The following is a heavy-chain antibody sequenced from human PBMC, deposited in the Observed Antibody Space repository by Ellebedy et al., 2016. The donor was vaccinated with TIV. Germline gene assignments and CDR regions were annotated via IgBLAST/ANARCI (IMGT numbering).Heavy chain of an antibody. CDR3: AKKVPAPTTVPPNWYFDL. D-gene: IGHD4-17*01. Sequence: PGGSLRLSCAASGFIFSDYYMTWVRQAPGKGLEWVSSISGSSSYIYYADAVKGRFPISRDNAKNSLYLQMNSLRAEDTAVYYCAKKVPAPTTVPPNWYFDLWGRGTLVTVSS. CDR1: GFIFSDYY. V-gene: IGHV3-21*01. J-gene: IGHJ2*01. CDR2: ISGSSSYI.